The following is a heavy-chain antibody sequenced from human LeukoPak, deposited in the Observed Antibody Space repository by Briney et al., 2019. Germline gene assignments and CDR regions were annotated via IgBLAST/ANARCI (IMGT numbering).Heavy chain of an antibody. V-gene: IGHV3-43*01. D-gene: IGHD5-12*01. CDR3: AKTHDSGYYGGLEP. CDR1: GFAFGDFT. Sequence: GGSLRLSCVASGFAFGDFTMHWVRQSPGKGLEWISLIGWSSSTIYYSDSVRGRFAISRDNRNSSLFLQMNSLRIEDTARYYCAKTHDSGYYGGLEPWGPGTMVIVSS. CDR2: IGWSSSTI. J-gene: IGHJ5*02.